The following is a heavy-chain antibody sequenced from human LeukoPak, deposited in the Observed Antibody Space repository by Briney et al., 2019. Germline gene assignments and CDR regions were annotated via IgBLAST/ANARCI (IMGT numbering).Heavy chain of an antibody. D-gene: IGHD1-26*01. V-gene: IGHV3-30*04. CDR2: ISYDGSSK. J-gene: IGHJ4*02. CDR1: GFNFSNYV. CDR3: ATAKWELPPNY. Sequence: GGSLRLSCAASGFNFSNYVMHWVRQAPGKGLEWATVISYDGSSKYYADSVKGRFTISRDNAKNSLYLQMNSLRAEDTAVYYCATAKWELPPNYWGQGTLVTVSS.